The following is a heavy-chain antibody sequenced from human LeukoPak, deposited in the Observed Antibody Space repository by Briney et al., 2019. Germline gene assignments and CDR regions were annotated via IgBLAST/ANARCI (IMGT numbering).Heavy chain of an antibody. CDR2: ISYDGSNK. V-gene: IGHV3-30*04. CDR3: ARGREGD. Sequence: PGRSLRLSCAASGFTFSSYAMHSVRQAPGKGLEWVAVISYDGSNKYYADSVKGRFTISRDNSKNTLYLQMNSLRAEDTAVYYCARGREGDWGQGTLVTVSS. J-gene: IGHJ4*02. CDR1: GFTFSSYA.